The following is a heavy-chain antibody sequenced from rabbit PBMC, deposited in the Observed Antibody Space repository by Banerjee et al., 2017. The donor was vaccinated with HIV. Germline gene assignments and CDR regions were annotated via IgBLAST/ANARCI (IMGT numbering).Heavy chain of an antibody. V-gene: IGHV1S47*01. D-gene: IGHD2-1*01. CDR2: IYPDYGST. J-gene: IGHJ4*01. CDR1: GIDFSSYG. Sequence: QEQLVESGGGLVTLGGSLKLSCKASGIDFSSYGISWVRQAPGKGLEWIAYIYPDYGSTDYASWVNGRFTISLDNAQNTVFLQMTSLTAADTATYFCARAIQFYDDSGHWLNLWGQGTLV. CDR3: ARAIQFYDDSGHWLNL.